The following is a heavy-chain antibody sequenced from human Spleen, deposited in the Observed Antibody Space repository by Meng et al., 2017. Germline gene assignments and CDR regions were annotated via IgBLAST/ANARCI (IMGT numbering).Heavy chain of an antibody. CDR2: INAGKGNK. V-gene: IGHV1-3*01. CDR3: ARDYCSGGSCYRAYFF. CDR1: GYTFTSYA. Sequence: HVQLVQSGAVVKKPGAAGKVSCKASGYTFTSYAMHWVRQAPGQRLEWMGWINAGKGNKKYSQKFQGRVTITRDTSASTAYMELSSLRSEDTAVYYCARDYCSGGSCYRAYFFWGQGTLVTVSS. D-gene: IGHD2-15*01. J-gene: IGHJ4*02.